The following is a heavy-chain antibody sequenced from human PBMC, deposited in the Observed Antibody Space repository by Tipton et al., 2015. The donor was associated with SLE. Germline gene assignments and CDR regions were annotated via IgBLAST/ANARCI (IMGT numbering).Heavy chain of an antibody. D-gene: IGHD2-2*01. CDR2: INHSGST. CDR1: AGSISSSNYY. Sequence: LRLSCTVSAGSISSSNYYWGWVRQPPGKGLEWIGEINHSGSTNYNPSLKSRVTISVDTSKNQFSLKLSSVTAADTAVYYCARARYCSSTSCVLHAFDIWGQGTMVTVSS. CDR3: ARARYCSSTSCVLHAFDI. J-gene: IGHJ3*02. V-gene: IGHV4-39*07.